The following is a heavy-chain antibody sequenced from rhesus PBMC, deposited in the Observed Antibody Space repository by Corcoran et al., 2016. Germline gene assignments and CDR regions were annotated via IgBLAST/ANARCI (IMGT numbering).Heavy chain of an antibody. CDR2: ISYPFGTT. CDR1: GFSFSDYY. J-gene: IGHJ4*01. V-gene: IGHV3S18*01. Sequence: EVQLVESGGGLAKPGGSLRLSCAASGFSFSDYYMYWVRQAPGKGLEWVSGISYPFGTTSYADSVKGRFTISRENAKNTLYLQMDSLRAEDTAVYYCARDGYGSSSYFDYWGQGVLVTVSS. CDR3: ARDGYGSSSYFDY. D-gene: IGHD4-29*01.